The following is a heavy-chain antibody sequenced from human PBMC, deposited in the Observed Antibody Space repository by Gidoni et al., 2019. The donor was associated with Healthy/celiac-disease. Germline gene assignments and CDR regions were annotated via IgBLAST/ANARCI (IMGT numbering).Heavy chain of an antibody. CDR1: GGAFSSYA. CDR2: IIPIFGTA. CDR3: ARVQIKDGFGESIDY. V-gene: IGHV1-69*01. D-gene: IGHD3-10*01. Sequence: QVPLVQSGAEGKKPGSSVKVSCKASGGAFSSYAISWVRQPPGQGCEWMGGIIPIFGTANYAQKFQGRVTITANESTSTAYMELSSLRSEDTAVYYCARVQIKDGFGESIDYWGQGTLVTVSS. J-gene: IGHJ4*02.